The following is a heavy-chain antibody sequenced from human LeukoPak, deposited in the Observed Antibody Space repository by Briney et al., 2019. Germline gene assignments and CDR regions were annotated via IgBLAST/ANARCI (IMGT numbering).Heavy chain of an antibody. D-gene: IGHD6-6*01. CDR1: GGTFSSYA. V-gene: IGHV1-69*13. J-gene: IGHJ6*02. CDR3: ARHLAARYYYGMDV. CDR2: IIPIFGTA. Sequence: SVNVSCKTSGGTFSSYAISWVRQAPGQGLEWMGGIIPIFGTANYAKKFQGRVTITADESTSTAYMELSSLRSEDTAVYYCARHLAARYYYGMDVWGQGTTVTVSS.